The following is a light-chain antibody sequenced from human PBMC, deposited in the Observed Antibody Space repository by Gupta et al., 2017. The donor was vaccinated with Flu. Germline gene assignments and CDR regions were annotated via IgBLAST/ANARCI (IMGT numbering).Light chain of an antibody. Sequence: IQMTQSPSTLSASVGDRVTITCRASQSISSWLAWFQQKPGKAPKLLVYKASALESGVPSRFSGSGSGTEFTLTISSLQPDDFATYYCQHYNSYLYSFGQGTELVIK. V-gene: IGKV1-5*03. CDR2: KAS. CDR1: QSISSW. CDR3: QHYNSYLYS. J-gene: IGKJ2*03.